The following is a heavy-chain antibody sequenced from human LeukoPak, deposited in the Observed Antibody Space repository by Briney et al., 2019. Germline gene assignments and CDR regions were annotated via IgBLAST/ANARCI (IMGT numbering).Heavy chain of an antibody. J-gene: IGHJ6*03. V-gene: IGHV4-34*01. D-gene: IGHD2-15*01. CDR1: GGSFSGYY. CDR2: INHSGST. CDR3: ARRNSGGSCYERNYYYYYMDV. Sequence: PSETLSLTCAVYGGSFSGYYWSWIRQPPGKGLEWIGEINHSGSTNYNPSLKSRVTISVDTSKNQFSLKLSSVTAAATAVYYCARRNSGGSCYERNYYYYYMDVWGKGTTVTISS.